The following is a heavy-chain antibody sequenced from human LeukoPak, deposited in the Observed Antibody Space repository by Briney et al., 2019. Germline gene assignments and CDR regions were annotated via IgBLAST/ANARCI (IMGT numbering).Heavy chain of an antibody. CDR2: IYSGGST. Sequence: PGGSLRLSCAASEFSVGSNYMTWVRQAPGKGLEWVSLIYSGGSTYYADSVKGRFTISRDNSKNTLYLQMNSLRAEDTAVYYCARGPAASGYYDSRGRNGYFDYWGQGTLVTVSS. D-gene: IGHD3-22*01. CDR1: EFSVGSNY. V-gene: IGHV3-66*01. CDR3: ARGPAASGYYDSRGRNGYFDY. J-gene: IGHJ4*02.